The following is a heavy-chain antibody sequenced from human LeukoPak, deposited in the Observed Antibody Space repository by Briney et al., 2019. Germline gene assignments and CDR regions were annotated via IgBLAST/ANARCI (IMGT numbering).Heavy chain of an antibody. V-gene: IGHV1-18*01. CDR1: GYTFTSYG. CDR3: AXXXXYXXXXGSVPGYMDV. Sequence: ASVKVSCKASGYTFTSYGISWVRQAPGQGLEWMGWISXXXXNTNYAQKLQXXVTMTTDTSTSTAYMELRSLRSDDTAVYYCAXXXXYXXXXGSVPGYMDVWGKGTTVTVSS. D-gene: IGHD3-16*01. CDR2: ISXXXXNT. J-gene: IGHJ6*03.